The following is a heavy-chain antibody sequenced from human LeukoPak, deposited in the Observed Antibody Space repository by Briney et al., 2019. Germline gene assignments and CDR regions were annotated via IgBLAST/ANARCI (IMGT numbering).Heavy chain of an antibody. J-gene: IGHJ4*02. Sequence: SDTLSLTCTVSGRSISSYYWSCIRQPPGKGLEWIGYIYYSGSPNYNPPLKSRVTISVDTSKNQFSLKLSSVTAADTAVYYCARQPHYSSSSTGFDYWGQGTLVTVSS. CDR1: GRSISSYY. CDR3: ARQPHYSSSSTGFDY. V-gene: IGHV4-59*08. CDR2: IYYSGSP. D-gene: IGHD6-13*01.